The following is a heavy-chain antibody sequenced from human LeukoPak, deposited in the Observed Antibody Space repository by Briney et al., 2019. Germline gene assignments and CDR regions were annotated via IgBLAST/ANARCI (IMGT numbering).Heavy chain of an antibody. D-gene: IGHD5-12*01. CDR2: IKQDGSEK. CDR3: ARDGGGVGGYAEFDY. CDR1: GFTFSSYW. V-gene: IGHV3-7*01. Sequence: GGSLRLSCAASGFTFSSYWMSWVRQAPGKGLEWVANIKQDGSEKYYVDSVKGRFTISRDNAKNSLYLQMNSLRAEDTAVYYCARDGGGVGGYAEFDYWGQGTLVTVSS. J-gene: IGHJ4*02.